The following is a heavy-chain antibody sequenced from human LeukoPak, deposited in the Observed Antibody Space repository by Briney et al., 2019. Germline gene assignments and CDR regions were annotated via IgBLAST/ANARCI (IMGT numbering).Heavy chain of an antibody. CDR1: GGSISSYY. CDR3: ARVGDYALKD. Sequence: PSETLSLTCTVSGGSISSYYWSWIRQPPGKGLEWIGYFYYSGSSNYNPSLKSRVTISVDTSKNQFSLKLSSMTAADTAVYYCARVGDYALKDWGQGTLVTVSS. CDR2: FYYSGSS. J-gene: IGHJ4*02. D-gene: IGHD3-16*01. V-gene: IGHV4-59*01.